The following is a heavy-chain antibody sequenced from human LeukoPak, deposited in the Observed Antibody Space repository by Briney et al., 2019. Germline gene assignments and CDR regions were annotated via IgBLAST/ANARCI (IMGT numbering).Heavy chain of an antibody. Sequence: SVTVSCKASGGTFSSYAISWVRQAPGQGLEWMGGIIPILGIANYAQKFQGRVTITADESTSTAYMELSSLRSEDTAVYYCARGVGWVKSYYYGMDVWGQGTTVTVSS. CDR1: GGTFSSYA. V-gene: IGHV1-69*10. CDR2: IIPILGIA. J-gene: IGHJ6*02. CDR3: ARGVGWVKSYYYGMDV. D-gene: IGHD3-16*01.